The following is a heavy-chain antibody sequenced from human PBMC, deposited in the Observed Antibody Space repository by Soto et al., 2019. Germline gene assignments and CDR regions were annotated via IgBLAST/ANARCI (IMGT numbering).Heavy chain of an antibody. V-gene: IGHV3-74*01. CDR2: ISGDGVTT. CDR1: GFPFSSYW. D-gene: IGHD3-9*01. Sequence: EVQLVESGGDLVQRGGSLRLSCAASGFPFSSYWMHWVRHTPGNGLDWVARISGDGVTTYYADSVTGRFTVSRDNAKNTLSLQISGLRAEDTAVYYCAREYYGLLTGYSTDYWGQGTLVSVSS. CDR3: AREYYGLLTGYSTDY. J-gene: IGHJ4*02.